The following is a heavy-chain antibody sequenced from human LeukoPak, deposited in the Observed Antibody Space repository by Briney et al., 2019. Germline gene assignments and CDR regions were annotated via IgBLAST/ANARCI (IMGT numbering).Heavy chain of an antibody. CDR1: GGSISRYY. CDR2: IYYSGST. CDR3: ARAGQGDFWSGLRYFDY. D-gene: IGHD3-3*01. J-gene: IGHJ4*02. V-gene: IGHV4-59*01. Sequence: SETLSLTCTVSGGSISRYYWSWIRQPPGKGLEWIGYIYYSGSTNYNPSLKSRVTISVDTSKNRFSLKLSSVTAADTAVYYCARAGQGDFWSGLRYFDYWGQGTLVTVSS.